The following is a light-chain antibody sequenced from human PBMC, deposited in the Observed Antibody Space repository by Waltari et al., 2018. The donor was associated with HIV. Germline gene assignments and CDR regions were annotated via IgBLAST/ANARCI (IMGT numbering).Light chain of an antibody. CDR2: GAS. V-gene: IGKV3-15*01. CDR3: QQYKDWPPSP. Sequence: ILVTQSPATMSVSPGERATPSKTSQNVYNNLAWYQHKPGQAPRLLMSGASTRARDVPPRFTGSGSGTEFTLTINSLLPEDVAVYYCQQYKDWPPSPFGQGTKVDIK. J-gene: IGKJ2*01. CDR1: QNVYNN.